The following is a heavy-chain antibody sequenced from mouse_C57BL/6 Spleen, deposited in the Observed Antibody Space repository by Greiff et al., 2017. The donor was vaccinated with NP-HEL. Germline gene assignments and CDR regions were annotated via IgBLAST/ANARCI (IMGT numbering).Heavy chain of an antibody. CDR3: TTCAYYRHWEVDY. CDR1: GFNIKDDY. CDR2: IDPENGDT. Sequence: EVQLQQSGAELVKPGASVKLSCTASGFNIKDDYMHWVKQRPEQGLEWIGWIDPENGDTEYASKFQGKATITADTSSNTAYLPLSSLTSEDTAVYYCTTCAYYRHWEVDYWGQGTTLTVSS. J-gene: IGHJ2*01. V-gene: IGHV14-4*01. D-gene: IGHD2-10*01.